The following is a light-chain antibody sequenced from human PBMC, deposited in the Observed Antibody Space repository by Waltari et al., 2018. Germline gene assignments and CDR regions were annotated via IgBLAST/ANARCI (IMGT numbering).Light chain of an antibody. J-gene: IGKJ1*01. CDR1: QSVSRS. CDR3: QHYVRLPAT. V-gene: IGKV3-20*01. Sequence: EIVLTQSPGTVSFSPGERATLSCRSSQSVSRSLAWYQQKPGQAPRLLIYGASNRAAGIPDRFSGSGSGTDFSLTTSRLEPEDFAVYYCQHYVRLPATFGQGTKVEIK. CDR2: GAS.